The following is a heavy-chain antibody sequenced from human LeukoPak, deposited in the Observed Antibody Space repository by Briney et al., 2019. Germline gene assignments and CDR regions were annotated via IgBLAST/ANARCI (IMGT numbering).Heavy chain of an antibody. Sequence: QSGRSLRPSCASSGFTFNNYGMRCVRQAPGKGMEWVAVIWNDGSEKYYVASVKGRFTISRDNSKNTLYLQMNSLRVEDTAVYYCARDFGGSSSGGHYYGMDVWGQGTTVTVSS. CDR3: ARDFGGSSSGGHYYGMDV. CDR2: IWNDGSEK. D-gene: IGHD3-10*01. CDR1: GFTFNNYG. V-gene: IGHV3-33*01. J-gene: IGHJ6*02.